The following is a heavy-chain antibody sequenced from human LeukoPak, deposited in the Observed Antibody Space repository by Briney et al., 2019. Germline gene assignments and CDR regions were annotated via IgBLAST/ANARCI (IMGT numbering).Heavy chain of an antibody. CDR3: ARDRTRGKYCSSTSCYFDY. D-gene: IGHD2-2*01. CDR2: ISYDGSNK. V-gene: IGHV3-30-3*01. J-gene: IGHJ4*02. CDR1: GFTFGDYA. Sequence: GGSLRLSCTASGFTFGDYAMSWVRQAPGKGLEWVAVISYDGSNKYYADSVKGRFTISRDNSKNTLYLQMNSLRAEDTAVYYCARDRTRGKYCSSTSCYFDYWGQGTLVTVSS.